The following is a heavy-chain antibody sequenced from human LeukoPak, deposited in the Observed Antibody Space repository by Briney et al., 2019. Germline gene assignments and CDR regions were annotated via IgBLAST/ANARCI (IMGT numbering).Heavy chain of an antibody. J-gene: IGHJ4*02. V-gene: IGHV3-23*01. CDR3: AHGAMYQLDY. CDR1: GFSFSSHG. CDR2: IIGGAGST. D-gene: IGHD2-2*01. Sequence: PGGSLRLSCAACGFSFSSHGMSWVRQAPGKGLEWVSGIIGGAGSTYYADSVKGRFTISGDNSKNTLFLQMNSLRAEDTAVYYCAHGAMYQLDYWGQGTLVTVSS.